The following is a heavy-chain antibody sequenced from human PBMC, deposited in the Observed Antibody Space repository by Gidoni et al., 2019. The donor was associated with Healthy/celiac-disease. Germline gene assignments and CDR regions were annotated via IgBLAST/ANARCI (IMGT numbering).Heavy chain of an antibody. V-gene: IGHV3-21*01. CDR3: ARETIAAAGGVYYFDY. D-gene: IGHD6-13*01. CDR2: ISSSSSYI. Sequence: EVQLVESGGGLVKPGGSLRLSCAASGFTFSSYSMNWVRQAPGKGLEWVSSISSSSSYIYYADSVKGRFTISRDNAKNSLYLQMNSLRAEDTAVYYCARETIAAAGGVYYFDYWGQGTLVTVSS. J-gene: IGHJ4*02. CDR1: GFTFSSYS.